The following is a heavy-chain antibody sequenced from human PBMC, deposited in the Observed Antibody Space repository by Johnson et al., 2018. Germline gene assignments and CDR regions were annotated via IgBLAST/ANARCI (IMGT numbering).Heavy chain of an antibody. Sequence: EVQLVETGGGLVQPGGSLKLSCAASGFTFSDHYMDWVRQAPGKGLEWVGRTRNKANSYTTEYAASVKGRFTISRDDSKNSLYLQMNSLKTEDTAVYYCARGYYFDTSGPRAFDLWGQGTMVTVSS. D-gene: IGHD3-22*01. CDR3: ARGYYFDTSGPRAFDL. J-gene: IGHJ3*01. V-gene: IGHV3-72*01. CDR2: TRNKANSYTT. CDR1: GFTFSDHY.